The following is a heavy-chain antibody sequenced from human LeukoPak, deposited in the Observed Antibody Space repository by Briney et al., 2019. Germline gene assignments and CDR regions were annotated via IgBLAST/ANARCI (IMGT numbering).Heavy chain of an antibody. CDR3: ARDRTYDSSGYSLY. CDR2: ISADNGNT. Sequence: ASVKVSCKASGYTFTSYGISWVRQAPGQGLEWMGWISADNGNTNYAQKLQGRVTMTTDTSTSTAYMELRSLRSDDTAVYYCARDRTYDSSGYSLYWGQGTLVTVSS. V-gene: IGHV1-18*01. J-gene: IGHJ4*02. CDR1: GYTFTSYG. D-gene: IGHD3-22*01.